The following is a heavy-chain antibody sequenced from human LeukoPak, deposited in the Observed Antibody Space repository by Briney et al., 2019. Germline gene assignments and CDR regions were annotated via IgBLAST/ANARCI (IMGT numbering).Heavy chain of an antibody. D-gene: IGHD3-10*01. V-gene: IGHV4-39*07. CDR3: AREEEEGYYYGSGSFGNFDY. CDR1: GASISGSGYY. CDR2: IYHSGST. J-gene: IGHJ4*02. Sequence: SETLSLTCAVSGASISGSGYYLGWIRQPPGKGLEWIGSIYHSGSTYYNPSLKSRVTISVDTSKNQFSLKLSSVTAADTAVYYCAREEEEGYYYGSGSFGNFDYWGQGTLVTVSS.